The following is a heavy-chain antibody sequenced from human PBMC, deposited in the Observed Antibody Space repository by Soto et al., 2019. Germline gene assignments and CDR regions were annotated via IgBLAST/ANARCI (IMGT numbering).Heavy chain of an antibody. D-gene: IGHD3-16*01. J-gene: IGHJ4*02. CDR3: ARAQGPYVLSAVAC. Sequence: QVQLVQSGAEVKKPGASVKVSCKGSGYTFNSYDINWVRQATGQGLEWMGWMNANSGNTGYAQKFQGRDTMTRNTSINTAYMDLSSLRSEDTAVYYWARAQGPYVLSAVACWGQGTMVTVSS. V-gene: IGHV1-8*01. CDR2: MNANSGNT. CDR1: GYTFNSYD.